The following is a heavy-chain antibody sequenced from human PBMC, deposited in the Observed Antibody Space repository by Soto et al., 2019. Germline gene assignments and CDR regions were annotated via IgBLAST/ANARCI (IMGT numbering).Heavy chain of an antibody. V-gene: IGHV3-23*01. CDR3: AKDRGIIVKAGDAFDV. Sequence: EVQLMESGGGLVQPGGSLRLSCAGSGFTLSMSAVSWVRQAPGKGLEWVSYISDSGDRTYYADSVKGRFTISRDRSTNTVSLQMNTLRAEDTALYYCAKDRGIIVKAGDAFDVWGQGTMVTVSS. J-gene: IGHJ3*01. D-gene: IGHD3-16*02. CDR2: ISDSGDRT. CDR1: GFTLSMSA.